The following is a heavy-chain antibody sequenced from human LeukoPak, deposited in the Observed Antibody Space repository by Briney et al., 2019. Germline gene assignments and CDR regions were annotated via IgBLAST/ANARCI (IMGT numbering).Heavy chain of an antibody. CDR1: GFTFRSYD. V-gene: IGHV3-13*01. Sequence: GGSLRLSCAASGFTFRSYDMHWVRQPAGKGLEWVSTIGTAADTYYPDSVKGRFTISRANAENSLYLQMNSLRAEDTAVYYCARDSITYYYDSTLPGAFDIWGQGTMVTVSS. CDR3: ARDSITYYYDSTLPGAFDI. D-gene: IGHD3-22*01. J-gene: IGHJ3*02. CDR2: IGTAADT.